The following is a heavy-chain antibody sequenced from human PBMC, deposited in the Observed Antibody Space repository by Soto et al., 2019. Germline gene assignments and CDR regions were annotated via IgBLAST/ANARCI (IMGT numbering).Heavy chain of an antibody. Sequence: QVQLQQSGPRLVKPSETLSLTCTVSSGPDRSHNWGWIRQPPGRGLEWSGYVYYTGDTAYNPSLRGRVTISADTSTNDISLTLNSVTAADTAVYYCVRQGIDYLHVLVDVWGQGTPVSVSS. CDR1: SGPDRSHN. CDR2: VYYTGDT. D-gene: IGHD4-17*01. J-gene: IGHJ6*02. V-gene: IGHV4-59*08. CDR3: VRQGIDYLHVLVDV.